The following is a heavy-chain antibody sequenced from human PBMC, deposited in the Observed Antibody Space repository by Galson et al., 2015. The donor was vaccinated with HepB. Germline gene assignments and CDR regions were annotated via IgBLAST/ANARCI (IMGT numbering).Heavy chain of an antibody. CDR2: IYSGGST. V-gene: IGHV3-53*01. D-gene: IGHD3-10*01. CDR3: AKAHRPGAYYYYYYMDV. Sequence: SLRLSCAASGFTVSSNYMSWVRQAPGKGLEWVSVIYSGGSTYYADSVKGRFTISRDNSKNTLYLQMNSLRAEDTAVYYCAKAHRPGAYYYYYYMDVWGKGTTVTVSS. J-gene: IGHJ6*03. CDR1: GFTVSSNY.